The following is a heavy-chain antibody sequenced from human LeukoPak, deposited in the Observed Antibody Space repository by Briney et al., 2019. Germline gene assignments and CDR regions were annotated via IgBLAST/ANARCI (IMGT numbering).Heavy chain of an antibody. V-gene: IGHV3-20*04. D-gene: IGHD6-13*01. Sequence: GGSLRLSCAASGFTFDDYGMSWVRQAPGKGLEWVSGINWNGGSTGYADSVKGRFTISRDNAKNSLYLQMNSLRAEDTALYYCARELPAAAASGAVIDWGQGTLVTVSS. J-gene: IGHJ4*02. CDR3: ARELPAAAASGAVID. CDR1: GFTFDDYG. CDR2: INWNGGST.